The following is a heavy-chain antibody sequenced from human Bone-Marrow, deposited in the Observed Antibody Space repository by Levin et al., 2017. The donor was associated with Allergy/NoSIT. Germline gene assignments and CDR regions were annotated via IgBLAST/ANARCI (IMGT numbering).Heavy chain of an antibody. CDR2: INPESGGT. CDR1: GYTFTAYY. CDR3: TRDDLLDTNMDV. V-gene: IGHV1-2*02. J-gene: IGHJ6*02. Sequence: GESLKISCKASGYTFTAYYIHWVRQAPGQGLEWMGWINPESGGTNYAQRFKGRVTMTRDTSISTVNMELSRLRSDDTALYFCTRDDLLDTNMDVWGQGTTVTVSS. D-gene: IGHD3/OR15-3a*01.